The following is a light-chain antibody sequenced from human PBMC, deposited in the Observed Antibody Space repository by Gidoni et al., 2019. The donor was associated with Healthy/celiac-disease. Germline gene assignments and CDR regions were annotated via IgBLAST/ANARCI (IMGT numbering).Light chain of an antibody. J-gene: IGKJ1*01. CDR3: QHYNNWPPWT. Sequence: EIVLTQSPATLSVSPGERVTLSCRASQSINTNLAWYQQKPGQAPRLLIYVASARAAGIPVRLSGSGSGTEFTLTISGLQSEDFAVYYCQHYNNWPPWTFGQGTKVEIK. CDR1: QSINTN. V-gene: IGKV3-15*01. CDR2: VAS.